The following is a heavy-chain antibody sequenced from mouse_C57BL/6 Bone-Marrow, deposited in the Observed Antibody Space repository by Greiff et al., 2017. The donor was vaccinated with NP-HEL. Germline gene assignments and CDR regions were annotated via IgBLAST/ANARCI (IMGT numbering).Heavy chain of an antibody. CDR2: ISYDGSN. J-gene: IGHJ4*01. CDR3: AREPSITTVVARDYYAMDY. V-gene: IGHV3-6*01. D-gene: IGHD1-1*01. CDR1: GYSITSGYY. Sequence: ESGPGLVKPSQSLSLTCSVTGYSITSGYYWNWIRQFPGNQLEWMGYISYDGSNNYNPSLKNRISITRDTSTNQFFLKLNSVTTEDTATYYCAREPSITTVVARDYYAMDYWGQGTSVTVSS.